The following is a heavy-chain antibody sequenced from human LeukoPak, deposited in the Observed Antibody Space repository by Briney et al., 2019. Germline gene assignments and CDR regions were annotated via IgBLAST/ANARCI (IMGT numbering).Heavy chain of an antibody. J-gene: IGHJ4*02. CDR2: SDRDDDK. CDR1: GFSLSTSGMC. D-gene: IGHD3-10*01. Sequence: SGPALVKPTQTLTLTCTFSGFSLSTSGMCASLIRQPPGKALEWLARSDRDDDKYYSTPLKTELTISKDTSKNQVGHTMTIMDPVDTATYFCARNLGELSHLDDWGQGSLVTVSS. V-gene: IGHV2-70*11. CDR3: ARNLGELSHLDD.